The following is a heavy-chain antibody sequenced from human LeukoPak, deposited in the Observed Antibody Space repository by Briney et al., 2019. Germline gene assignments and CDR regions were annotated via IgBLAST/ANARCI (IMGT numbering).Heavy chain of an antibody. V-gene: IGHV4-34*01. Sequence: PSETLSLTCAVYGGSFSGYYWSWIRQPPGKGLEWIGEINHSGSTNYNPSLKTRVTISVDKSKNQFSLKLSSVTAADTAVYYCARASHDYGDYSHFDYWGQGTLVTVSS. CDR1: GGSFSGYY. D-gene: IGHD4-17*01. CDR3: ARASHDYGDYSHFDY. J-gene: IGHJ4*02. CDR2: INHSGST.